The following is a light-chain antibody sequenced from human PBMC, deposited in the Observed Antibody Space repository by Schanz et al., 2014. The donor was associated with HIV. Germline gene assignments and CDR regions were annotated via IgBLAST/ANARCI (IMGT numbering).Light chain of an antibody. CDR3: QSYDSSLSGYVV. V-gene: IGLV1-40*01. Sequence: QSVLTQPPSVSGAPGQRVTISCTGSSSNIGAGYDVHWYKQLPETAPKLLMFGNNNRPSGVPDRYSGSKSDTSASLAITGLQAEDEADYYCQSYDSSLSGYVVFGGGTKLTVL. CDR1: SSNIGAGYD. CDR2: GNN. J-gene: IGLJ2*01.